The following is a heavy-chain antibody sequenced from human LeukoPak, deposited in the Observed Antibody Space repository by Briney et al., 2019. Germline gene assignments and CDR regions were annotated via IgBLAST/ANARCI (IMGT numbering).Heavy chain of an antibody. CDR1: GFTFSSYW. Sequence: GGSLRLSCAASGFTFSSYWMNWVRQAPGKGLEWVANIKQDGSEKYYVDSVKGRFTISRDNAKNTLYLQMNSLRAEDTAVYYCARDLGDYGDYPLDYWGQGTLVTVSS. J-gene: IGHJ4*02. D-gene: IGHD4-17*01. V-gene: IGHV3-7*01. CDR3: ARDLGDYGDYPLDY. CDR2: IKQDGSEK.